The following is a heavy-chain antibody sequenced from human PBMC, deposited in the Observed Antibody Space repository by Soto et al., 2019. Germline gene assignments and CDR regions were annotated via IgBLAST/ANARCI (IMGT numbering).Heavy chain of an antibody. V-gene: IGHV1-18*01. CDR1: GYTFTSYG. CDR3: ARAAYYDSSGYYYVLDY. D-gene: IGHD3-22*01. J-gene: IGHJ4*02. Sequence: QVQLVQSGAEVKKPGASVKVSCKASGYTFTSYGISWVRQAPGQGLEWLGWISAYNGNTNYAQKLQGRVTMTTDTSXSXXYMELRSLRSDDTAVYYCARAAYYDSSGYYYVLDYWGQGTLVTVSS. CDR2: ISAYNGNT.